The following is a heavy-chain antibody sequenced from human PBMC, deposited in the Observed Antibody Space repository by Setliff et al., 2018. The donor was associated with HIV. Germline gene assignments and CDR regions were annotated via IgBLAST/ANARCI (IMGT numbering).Heavy chain of an antibody. CDR3: ARLSPQYSGYDSGAFGY. CDR1: GGSISSSSYY. CDR2: IYYSGGT. J-gene: IGHJ4*02. Sequence: SETLSLTCTVSGGSISSSSYYWGWIRQPPGEGLEWIGSIYYSGGTYYNPSLKSRVTMSVDTSKNQFSLKLSSVTAADTAVYYCARLSPQYSGYDSGAFGYWGQGTLVTVSS. D-gene: IGHD5-12*01. V-gene: IGHV4-39*07.